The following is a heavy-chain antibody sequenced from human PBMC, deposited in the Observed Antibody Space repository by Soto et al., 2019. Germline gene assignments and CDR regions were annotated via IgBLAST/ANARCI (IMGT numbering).Heavy chain of an antibody. CDR2: ISAYNGNT. D-gene: IGHD6-19*01. Sequence: GASVKVSCKASGYTFTSYGISWVRQAPGQGLEWMGWISAYNGNTNYAQKLQGRVTMTTDTSTSTAYMELRSLRSDDTAVYYCARDLWWVAVAGLDAFDIWGQGTMVTVSS. J-gene: IGHJ3*02. CDR3: ARDLWWVAVAGLDAFDI. CDR1: GYTFTSYG. V-gene: IGHV1-18*01.